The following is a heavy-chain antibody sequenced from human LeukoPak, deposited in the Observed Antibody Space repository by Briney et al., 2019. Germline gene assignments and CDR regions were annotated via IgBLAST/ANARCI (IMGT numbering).Heavy chain of an antibody. CDR2: INPSGGST. J-gene: IGHJ4*02. CDR3: ARLYYYDSSGYYLNYFDY. D-gene: IGHD3-22*01. V-gene: IGHV1-46*01. Sequence: ASVKVSCKASGYTFTSYYMHWVRQAPGQGLEWMGIINPSGGSTSYAQKFQGRVTMTRDMSTSTVYVELSSLRSEDTAVYYCARLYYYDSSGYYLNYFDYWGQGTLVTVSS. CDR1: GYTFTSYY.